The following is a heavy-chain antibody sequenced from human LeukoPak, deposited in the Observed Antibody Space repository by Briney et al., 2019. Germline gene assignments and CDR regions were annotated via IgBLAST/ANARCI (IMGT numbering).Heavy chain of an antibody. V-gene: IGHV5-51*01. CDR3: ARLSVADSSGYSYYYYYMDV. CDR2: IYPGDSDT. Sequence: GESLKISCKGSGYSFTSYWIGWVRQMPGKGLEWMGIIYPGDSDTRYSPSFQGQVTISADKSISTAYLQWSSLKASDTAMYYCARLSVADSSGYSYYYYYMDVWGKGTTVTVSS. D-gene: IGHD3-22*01. J-gene: IGHJ6*03. CDR1: GYSFTSYW.